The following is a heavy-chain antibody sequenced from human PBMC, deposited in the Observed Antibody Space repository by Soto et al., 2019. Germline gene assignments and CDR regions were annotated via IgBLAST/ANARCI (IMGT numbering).Heavy chain of an antibody. CDR3: ASSSSFADY. CDR2: IYYSGST. Sequence: PSETLSLTCTVSGGSISSGDCYWSWIRQPPGKGLEWIGYIYYSGSTYYNPSLRSRVTISVDTSKNQFSLKLSSVTAADTAVYYCASSSSFADYWGQGTLVTVSS. D-gene: IGHD6-6*01. J-gene: IGHJ4*02. CDR1: GGSISSGDCY. V-gene: IGHV4-30-4*01.